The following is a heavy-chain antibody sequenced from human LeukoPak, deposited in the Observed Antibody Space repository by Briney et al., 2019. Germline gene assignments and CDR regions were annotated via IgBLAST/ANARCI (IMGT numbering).Heavy chain of an antibody. J-gene: IGHJ4*02. CDR3: ARGGSGFDY. V-gene: IGHV1-2*02. CDR1: GYTFTDYW. Sequence: ASVKVSCKASGYTFTDYWMHWVRQAPGQGLEWMGWINPNSGGTKYAQKFQGRVTMTRDTSTSTVYMELSSLRSEDTAVYYCARGGSGFDYWGQGTLVTVSS. D-gene: IGHD1-14*01. CDR2: INPNSGGT.